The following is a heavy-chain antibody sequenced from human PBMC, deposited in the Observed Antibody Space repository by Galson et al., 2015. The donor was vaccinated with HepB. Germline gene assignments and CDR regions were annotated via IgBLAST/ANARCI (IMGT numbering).Heavy chain of an antibody. V-gene: IGHV4-39*01. CDR2: IYYSGST. CDR1: GGSISSSSYY. D-gene: IGHD4-23*01. J-gene: IGHJ4*02. CDR3: ARRTLYGGNPGYDY. Sequence: SETLSLTCTVSGGSISSSSYYWGWIRQPPGKGLEWIGSIYYSGSTHYNPSLKSRVTISVDTSKNQFSLKLSSVTAADTAVYYCARRTLYGGNPGYDYWGQGTLVTVSS.